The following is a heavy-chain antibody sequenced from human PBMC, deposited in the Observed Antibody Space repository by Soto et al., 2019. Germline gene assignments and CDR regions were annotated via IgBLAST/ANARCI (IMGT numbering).Heavy chain of an antibody. CDR1: GFTFDDYA. V-gene: IGHV3-9*01. J-gene: IGHJ6*03. CDR2: ISWNSGSI. CDR3: AKDVWFGKPPAYYYYMYV. D-gene: IGHD3-10*01. Sequence: GGSLRLSCAASGFTFDDYAMHWVRQAPGKGLEWVSGISWNSGSIGYADSVKGRFTISRDNAKNSLYLQMNSLRAEDTALYYRAKDVWFGKPPAYYYYMYVWGKGTTVTVSS.